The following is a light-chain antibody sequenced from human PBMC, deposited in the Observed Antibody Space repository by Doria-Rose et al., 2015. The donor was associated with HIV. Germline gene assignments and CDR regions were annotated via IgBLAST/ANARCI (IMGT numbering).Light chain of an antibody. Sequence: TQSPGTLSLSPGERATLSCRASQSFSSTYLAWYQQKPGQAPSLLIYDGSTSATGTLDRFSASGSGTDFTLTINRLEPEDFALYYCHQYGTSWTFGQGTKVEI. CDR1: QSFSSTY. CDR2: DGS. J-gene: IGKJ1*01. V-gene: IGKV3-20*01. CDR3: HQYGTSWT.